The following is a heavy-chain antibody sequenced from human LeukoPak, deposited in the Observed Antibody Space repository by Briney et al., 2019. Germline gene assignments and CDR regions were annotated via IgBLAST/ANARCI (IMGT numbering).Heavy chain of an antibody. CDR1: GFTFDDYA. CDR3: AKDHTWYSSGWYGGYFDY. CDR2: ISWNSGSI. V-gene: IGHV3-9*03. Sequence: GGSLRLSCAASGFTFDDYAMHWVRQAPGKGLEWVSGISWNSGSIGYADSVKGRFTISGDNAKNSLYLQMNSRRAEDMALYYCAKDHTWYSSGWYGGYFDYWGQGTLVTVSS. D-gene: IGHD6-19*01. J-gene: IGHJ4*02.